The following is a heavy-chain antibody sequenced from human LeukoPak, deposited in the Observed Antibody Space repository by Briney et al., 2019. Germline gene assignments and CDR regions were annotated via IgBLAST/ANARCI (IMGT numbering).Heavy chain of an antibody. D-gene: IGHD2-2*03. CDR2: IYTSGST. J-gene: IGHJ5*02. Sequence: SETLSLTCTVSGVSISSSNSYWGWIRQPPGKGMEWVGRIYTSGSTNYNPSLKSRVTMSVDTSKNQFSLKLSSVTAADTAVYYCASVGYCSSTSCYGNWFDPWGQGTLVTVSS. CDR1: GVSISSSNSY. CDR3: ASVGYCSSTSCYGNWFDP. V-gene: IGHV4-39*07.